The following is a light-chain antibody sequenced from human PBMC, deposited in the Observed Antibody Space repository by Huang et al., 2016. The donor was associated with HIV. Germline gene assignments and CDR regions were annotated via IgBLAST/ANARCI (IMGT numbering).Light chain of an antibody. CDR1: RSVSSN. CDR3: QQYNNWLLS. Sequence: IVMTQSPATLSVSPGERVTVSCRANRSVSSNLACYQQKPGQAPRLRIYVSSTRAPGIPARFIGSGSGTDFSLTISSLQSEDFALYYCQQYNNWLLSFGGGTRVDI. CDR2: VSS. V-gene: IGKV3-15*01. J-gene: IGKJ4*01.